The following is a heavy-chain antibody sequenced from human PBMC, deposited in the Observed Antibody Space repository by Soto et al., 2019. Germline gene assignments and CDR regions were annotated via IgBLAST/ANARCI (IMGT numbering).Heavy chain of an antibody. Sequence: QVQLQESGPGLVKPSQTLSLTCTVSGCSISSGVYYWGWIRQHPGKGLEWIGYIYYSGRTYYNPSLKSRVTISVDTAKNQFSLKLSSGTAADTAVYYCARGPPFQHWGQGTLVTVSS. CDR2: IYYSGRT. V-gene: IGHV4-31*03. CDR3: ARGPPFQH. CDR1: GCSISSGVYY. J-gene: IGHJ1*01.